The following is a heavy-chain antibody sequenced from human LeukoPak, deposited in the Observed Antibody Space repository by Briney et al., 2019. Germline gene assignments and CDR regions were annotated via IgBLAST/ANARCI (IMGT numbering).Heavy chain of an antibody. J-gene: IGHJ4*02. CDR1: GYTFIDYW. CDR3: ARDAPHQRFDY. CDR2: IDLNTGDT. Sequence: ASVKVSCKASGYTFIDYWIHWVRQAPGQVLEWMGKIDLNTGDTTSAQKFQGRVTMTRDTSISTVYLDLSGLGSDDTAVYYCARDAPHQRFDYWGQGTLVTVSS. V-gene: IGHV1-2*02.